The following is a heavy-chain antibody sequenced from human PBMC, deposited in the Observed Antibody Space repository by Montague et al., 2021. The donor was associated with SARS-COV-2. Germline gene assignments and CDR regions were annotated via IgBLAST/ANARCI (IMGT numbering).Heavy chain of an antibody. Sequence: SETLSLTCSVSGDSLSTNYWSWIRQPPGKGLEWIGHIYNSGTTIYNPSLKSRATIFIDVSKTQFSLRLSSVTATDTAVYYCARMLYDDVWEDSRCRGYSFDSWGQGTLVTVSS. CDR2: IYNSGTT. J-gene: IGHJ4*02. CDR3: ARMLYDDVWEDSRCRGYSFDS. CDR1: GDSLSTNY. V-gene: IGHV4-59*01. D-gene: IGHD3-16*01.